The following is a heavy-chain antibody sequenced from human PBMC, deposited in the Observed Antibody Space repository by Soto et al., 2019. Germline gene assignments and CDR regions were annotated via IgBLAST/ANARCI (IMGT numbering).Heavy chain of an antibody. CDR2: ISAYNGNT. Sequence: VQLVQSGAEVKKPGASVKVSCKASGYTFTSYGISWVRQAPGQGLEWMGWISAYNGNTNYAQKLQGRVTMTTDTSTSTAYMELRSLRSDDTAVYYCARDQDCSSTSCYNRYFDLWGRGTLVTVSS. J-gene: IGHJ2*01. CDR3: ARDQDCSSTSCYNRYFDL. CDR1: GYTFTSYG. D-gene: IGHD2-2*02. V-gene: IGHV1-18*04.